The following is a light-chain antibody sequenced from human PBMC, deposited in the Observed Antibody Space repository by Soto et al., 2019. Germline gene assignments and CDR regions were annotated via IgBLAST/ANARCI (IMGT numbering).Light chain of an antibody. CDR2: KAS. J-gene: IGKJ1*01. Sequence: DIQMTQSPSTLSASVGYRVTITCRASQSISSWLAWYQQKPGKAPKLLIYKASSLESGVPSRFSGSGSGTEFTLTISSLQPDDFATYYCQQYNSYRWTFGQGTRWIS. V-gene: IGKV1-5*03. CDR3: QQYNSYRWT. CDR1: QSISSW.